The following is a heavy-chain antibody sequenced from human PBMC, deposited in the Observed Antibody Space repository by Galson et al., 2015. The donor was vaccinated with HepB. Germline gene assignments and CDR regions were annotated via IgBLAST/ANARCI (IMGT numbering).Heavy chain of an antibody. CDR2: ISGSGGST. D-gene: IGHD2-15*01. Sequence: LRLSCAASGFTFSSYAMSWVRQAPGKGLEWVSAISGSGGSTYYADSVKGRFTISRDNSKNTLYLQMNSLRAEDTAVYYCAKGGYCSGGSCYSMGGAFEIWGQGTMVTVSS. J-gene: IGHJ3*02. CDR1: GFTFSSYA. V-gene: IGHV3-23*01. CDR3: AKGGYCSGGSCYSMGGAFEI.